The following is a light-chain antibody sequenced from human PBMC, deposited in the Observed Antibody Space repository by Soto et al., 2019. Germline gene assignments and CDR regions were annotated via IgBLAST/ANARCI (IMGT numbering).Light chain of an antibody. CDR2: DAS. V-gene: IGKV3-20*01. J-gene: IGKJ4*01. Sequence: EIVLTQSPGTLSLSPGERATLSCRASQSVARNYLAWYQHKPDQAPRLLIHDASSRATGIPDRFSGSGSGTDFVLTISRLEPEDFAVYYCHQYASSPLTFGGGTKVEIK. CDR3: HQYASSPLT. CDR1: QSVARNY.